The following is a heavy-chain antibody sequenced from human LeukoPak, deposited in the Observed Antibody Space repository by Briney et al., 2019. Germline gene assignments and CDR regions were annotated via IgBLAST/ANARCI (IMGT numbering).Heavy chain of an antibody. J-gene: IGHJ6*02. Sequence: GGSLRLSCAASGFTFSSYAMSWVRQAPGKGLEWVSAISGSGGSTYYADSVKGRFTISRDNSKNTLYLQMNSLRAEDTAVYYCAKARWVGGYDAQGYYYGMDVWGQGTTVTVSS. CDR2: ISGSGGST. CDR1: GFTFSSYA. D-gene: IGHD5-12*01. CDR3: AKARWVGGYDAQGYYYGMDV. V-gene: IGHV3-23*01.